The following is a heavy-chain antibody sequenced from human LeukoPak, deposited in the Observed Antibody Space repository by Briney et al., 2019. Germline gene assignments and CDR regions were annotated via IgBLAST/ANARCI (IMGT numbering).Heavy chain of an antibody. J-gene: IGHJ4*02. CDR2: IYASGST. CDR1: GGSISSGSYY. V-gene: IGHV4-61*02. D-gene: IGHD6-19*01. Sequence: SQTLSLTCTVSGGSISSGSYYWSWIRQPAGKGLEWIGRIYASGSTDYNPSLKSRVTISVDTSKNQFSLKLTPVTAADTAVYYCARDRGSSGWNDYWGQGTLVTVSS. CDR3: ARDRGSSGWNDY.